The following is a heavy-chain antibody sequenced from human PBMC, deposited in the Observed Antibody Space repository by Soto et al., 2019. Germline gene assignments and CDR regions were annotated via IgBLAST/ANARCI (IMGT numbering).Heavy chain of an antibody. D-gene: IGHD2-2*01. CDR2: ISGSGGST. V-gene: IGHV3-23*01. Sequence: EVQLLESGGGLVQPGGSLRLSCAASGFTFSSYAMSWVRQAPGKGLEWVSAISGSGGSTYYADSVKGRFTISRDNSKNTLYLQMNSLRAEDTAVYYCAKDFFFVVPAPIPYYYGMAVWGQGTTVTVSS. CDR1: GFTFSSYA. CDR3: AKDFFFVVPAPIPYYYGMAV. J-gene: IGHJ6*02.